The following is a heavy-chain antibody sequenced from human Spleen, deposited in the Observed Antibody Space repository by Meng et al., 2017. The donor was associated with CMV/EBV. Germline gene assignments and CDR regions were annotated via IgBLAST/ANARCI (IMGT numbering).Heavy chain of an antibody. V-gene: IGHV4-4*01. CDR3: ARGVDYASGTFDY. CDR2: IYHSGST. D-gene: IGHD3-10*01. CDR1: GDSISSSNW. Sequence: AVSGDSISSSNWWNWVRQPPGKGLEWIGEIYHSGSTNYIPSLKSRVTISLDKSKNQFSLRLSSVTAADTAVYFCARGVDYASGTFDYWGQGTLVTVSS. J-gene: IGHJ4*02.